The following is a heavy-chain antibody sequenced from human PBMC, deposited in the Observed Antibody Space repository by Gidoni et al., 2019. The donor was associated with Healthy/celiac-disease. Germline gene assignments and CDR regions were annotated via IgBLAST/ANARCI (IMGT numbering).Heavy chain of an antibody. CDR2: INPNSGGT. J-gene: IGHJ4*02. D-gene: IGHD2-2*01. V-gene: IGHV1-2*06. CDR3: VRAEDIVVVPAALFDY. Sequence: QVQLVQSGAEVKKPGASVKVYCKASGYTFTGYYMHWVRQAPGQGLEWMGRINPNSGGTNYAQKFQGRVTMTRDTSISTAYMELSRLRSDDTAVYYCVRAEDIVVVPAALFDYWGQGTLVTVSS. CDR1: GYTFTGYY.